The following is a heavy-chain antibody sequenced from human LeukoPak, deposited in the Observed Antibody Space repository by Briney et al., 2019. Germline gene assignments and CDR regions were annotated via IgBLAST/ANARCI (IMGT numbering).Heavy chain of an antibody. D-gene: IGHD5-18*01. V-gene: IGHV3-9*01. CDR3: AKDIGHRYGFSSFDY. J-gene: IGHJ4*02. CDR2: ISWNSGSI. Sequence: PGGSLRLSCAASGFTFDDYAMHWVRQAPGEGLEWVSGISWNSGSIGFADSVKGRFTISRDNAKNSLYLQMNSLRAEDTALYYCAKDIGHRYGFSSFDYWGQGTLVTVSS. CDR1: GFTFDDYA.